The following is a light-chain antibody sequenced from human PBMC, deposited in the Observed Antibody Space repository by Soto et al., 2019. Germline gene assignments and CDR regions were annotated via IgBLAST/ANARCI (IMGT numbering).Light chain of an antibody. J-gene: IGKJ5*01. CDR3: QQRSNWPPIT. V-gene: IGKV3-11*01. CDR1: QSVSSTY. CDR2: DAS. Sequence: EILSTQSPGTLSLSPGERATLSCRASQSVSSTYLAWYQQKPGQAPRLLIYDASNRATGIPARFSGSGSGTDFTLTISSLEPEDFAVYYCQQRSNWPPITFGQGTRLEIK.